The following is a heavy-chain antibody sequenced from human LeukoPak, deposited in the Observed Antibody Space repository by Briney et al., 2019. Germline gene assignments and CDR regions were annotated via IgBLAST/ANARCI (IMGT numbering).Heavy chain of an antibody. V-gene: IGHV1-8*01. CDR2: MNPNSGNT. D-gene: IGHD2-15*01. J-gene: IGHJ5*02. CDR3: ARTNSLYCSGGSCYYLNRLLYLPFDP. Sequence: ASVKVSCKXSGYTFTSYDINWVRQATGQGLEWMGWMNPNSGNTGYSQKFQGRVTMTRNTSISTAYMELSSLRSEDTAVYYCARTNSLYCSGGSCYYLNRLLYLPFDPWGQGTLVTVSS. CDR1: GYTFTSYD.